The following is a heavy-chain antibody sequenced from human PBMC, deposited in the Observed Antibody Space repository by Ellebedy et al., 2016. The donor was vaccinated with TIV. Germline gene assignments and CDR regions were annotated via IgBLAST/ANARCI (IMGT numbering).Heavy chain of an antibody. CDR2: IYYSGST. CDR3: ARVESSSSRWFDP. Sequence: MPSETLSLTCTVSGGSISSSSYYWGWIRQPPGKGLEWIGSIYYSGSTYYNPSLKSRVTISVDTSKNQFSLKLSSVTAADTAVYYCARVESSSSRWFDPWGQGTLVTVSS. J-gene: IGHJ5*02. D-gene: IGHD6-6*01. V-gene: IGHV4-39*01. CDR1: GGSISSSSYY.